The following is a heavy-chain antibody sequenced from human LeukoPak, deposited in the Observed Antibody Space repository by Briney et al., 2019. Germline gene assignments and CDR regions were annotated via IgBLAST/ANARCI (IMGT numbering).Heavy chain of an antibody. CDR2: INPSGGRT. D-gene: IGHD3-3*01. CDR3: ARAAATLGVAFPPS. CDR1: GYTSIIYF. V-gene: IGHV1-46*04. J-gene: IGHJ5*02. Sequence: GASVKVSCKASGYTSIIYFIHWVRLAPGQGLEWMGVINPSGGRTTYAPRWQGRVTLTGDMSSSTFYMELSSLRSEDTAVYYCARAAATLGVAFPPSWGQGTPVTVSS.